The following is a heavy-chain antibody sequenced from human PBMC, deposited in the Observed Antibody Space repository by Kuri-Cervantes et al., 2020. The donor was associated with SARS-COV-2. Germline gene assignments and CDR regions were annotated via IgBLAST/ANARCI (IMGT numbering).Heavy chain of an antibody. CDR2: IKQDGSEK. V-gene: IGHV3-7*04. CDR1: GFTFSSYW. D-gene: IGHD6-13*01. J-gene: IGHJ4*02. CDR3: ARGFKIAAAGPFDY. Sequence: GGSLRLSCAASGFTFSSYWMSWVRQAPGKGLEWVANIKQDGSEKYYVDSVKGRFTISRDNAKNSLYLQMNSLRAEDTAVYYCARGFKIAAAGPFDYWGQGTLVTVSS.